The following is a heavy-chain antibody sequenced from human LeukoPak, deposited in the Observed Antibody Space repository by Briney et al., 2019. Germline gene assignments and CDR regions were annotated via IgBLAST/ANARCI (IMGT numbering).Heavy chain of an antibody. CDR3: AKHSSGTAMAQYFCH. CDR1: GASISSGRNY. V-gene: IGHV4-39*01. CDR2: IYSSGNT. J-gene: IGHJ4*02. D-gene: IGHD5-18*01. Sequence: SETLSLTCSVSGASISSGRNYWGWIRQSPGKGLEWIASIYSSGNTQYNPSLQSRVSVSVDTSKNQVSVRLSSLTAADTGVYFCAKHSSGTAMAQYFCHWGQGTVVTVSS.